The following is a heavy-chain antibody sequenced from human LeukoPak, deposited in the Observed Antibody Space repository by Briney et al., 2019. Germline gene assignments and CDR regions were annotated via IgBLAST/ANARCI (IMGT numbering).Heavy chain of an antibody. V-gene: IGHV3-7*02. D-gene: IGHD4-17*01. CDR1: GFTFSRYR. Sequence: GGSLRLSCAGSGFTFSRYRMSWVRQAPGIGLEWVAQINQDGSEIHYVESVKGRFTISRDNAKNSVYLQMNSLRAEDTAVYYCTRLMTTVTTAAFDIWGQGTMVTVSS. CDR3: TRLMTTVTTAAFDI. CDR2: INQDGSEI. J-gene: IGHJ3*02.